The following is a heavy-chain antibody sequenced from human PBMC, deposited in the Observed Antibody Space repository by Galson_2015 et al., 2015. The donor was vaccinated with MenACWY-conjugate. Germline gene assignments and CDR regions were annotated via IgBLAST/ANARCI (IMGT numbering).Heavy chain of an antibody. CDR3: AGAKAARPYNWFDP. J-gene: IGHJ5*02. Sequence: SLRLSCAASGFTFSSYGMHWVRQAPGKGLEWVAVIWYDGSNKYYADSVKGRFTISRDNSKNTLYLQMNSLRAEDTAVYYCAGAKAARPYNWFDPWGQGTLVTVSS. CDR2: IWYDGSNK. D-gene: IGHD6-6*01. CDR1: GFTFSSYG. V-gene: IGHV3-33*01.